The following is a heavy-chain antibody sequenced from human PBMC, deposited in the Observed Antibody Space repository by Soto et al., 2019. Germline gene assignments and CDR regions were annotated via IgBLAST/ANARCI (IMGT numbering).Heavy chain of an antibody. D-gene: IGHD6-19*01. V-gene: IGHV4-61*01. CDR1: GGSVSSGSYY. J-gene: IGHJ3*02. CDR3: ARDRLAGGDAFDI. CDR2: IYYSGST. Sequence: PSETLSLTCTASGGSVSSGSYYWSWIRQPPGKGLEWIGYIYYSGSTNYNPSLKSRVTISVDTSKNQFSLKLSSVTAADTAVYYCARDRLAGGDAFDIWGQGTMVTVSS.